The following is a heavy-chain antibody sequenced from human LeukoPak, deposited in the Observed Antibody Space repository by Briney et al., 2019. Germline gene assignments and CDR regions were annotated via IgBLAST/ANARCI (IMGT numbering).Heavy chain of an antibody. J-gene: IGHJ4*02. CDR1: GGSFSGYY. CDR2: INHSGST. Sequence: SETLSLTCAVYGGSFSGYYWSWIRQPPGKGPEWIGEINHSGSTSYNPSLKSRVTISVDTSKNQFSLKLSSVTAADTAVYYCARPHGGSYRYYYFDYWGQGTLVTVSS. CDR3: ARPHGGSYRYYYFDY. V-gene: IGHV4-34*01. D-gene: IGHD3-16*02.